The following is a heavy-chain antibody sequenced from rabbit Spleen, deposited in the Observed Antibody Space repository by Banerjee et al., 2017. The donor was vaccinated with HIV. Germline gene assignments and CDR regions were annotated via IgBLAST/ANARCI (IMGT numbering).Heavy chain of an antibody. CDR1: GFSFSNSYW. V-gene: IGHV1S45*01. Sequence: QEQLVESGGGLVQPEGSLTLTCTASGFSFSNSYWICWVRQAPGKGLEWIGCIGTGSGATGYASWAKGRFTISKTSSTTVTLQMTSLTAADTATYFCARDTDDEYGDWADLYLWGQGTLVTVS. CDR2: IGTGSGAT. D-gene: IGHD2-1*01. J-gene: IGHJ3*01. CDR3: ARDTDDEYGDWADLYL.